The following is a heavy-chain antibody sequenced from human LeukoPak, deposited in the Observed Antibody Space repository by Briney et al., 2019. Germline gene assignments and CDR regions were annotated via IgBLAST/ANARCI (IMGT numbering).Heavy chain of an antibody. D-gene: IGHD3-22*01. CDR1: GYTFTSYG. CDR3: ARDWSARSYYYDSSGSAGY. Sequence: ASVKVSCKASGYTFTSYGISWVRQAPGQGLEWMGWISAYNGNTNYAQKLQGRVTMTTDTSTSTAYMELRSLRSDDTAVYYCARDWSARSYYYDSSGSAGYWGQGTLVTVSS. V-gene: IGHV1-18*01. CDR2: ISAYNGNT. J-gene: IGHJ4*02.